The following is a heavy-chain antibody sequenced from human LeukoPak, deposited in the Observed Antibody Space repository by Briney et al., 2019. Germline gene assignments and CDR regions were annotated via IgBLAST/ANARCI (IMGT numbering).Heavy chain of an antibody. CDR3: ARRGSGSYYNWFDP. V-gene: IGHV4-39*01. Sequence: SETLSLTCAVYGGSISSSSYYWGWIRQPPGKGLEWIGSIYYSGSTYYNPSLKSRVTISVDTSKNQFSLKLSSVTAADTVGYYCARRGSGSYYNWFDPWGQGTQVTVSS. D-gene: IGHD1-26*01. CDR1: GGSISSSSYY. CDR2: IYYSGST. J-gene: IGHJ5*02.